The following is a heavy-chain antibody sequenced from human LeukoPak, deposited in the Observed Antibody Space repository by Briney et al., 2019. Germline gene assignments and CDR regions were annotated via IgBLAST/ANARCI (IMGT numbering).Heavy chain of an antibody. CDR1: GGSISTSSYY. Sequence: SETLSLTCTVSGGSISTSSYYWGWIRQPPGKGLEWIGTIYYSGTTYYNPSLESRVTISEDTSKNQFSLKLSSVTAADTAVYYCARSYPWGSAFDIWGQGTMVTVSS. CDR2: IYYSGTT. CDR3: ARSYPWGSAFDI. J-gene: IGHJ3*02. V-gene: IGHV4-39*07. D-gene: IGHD7-27*01.